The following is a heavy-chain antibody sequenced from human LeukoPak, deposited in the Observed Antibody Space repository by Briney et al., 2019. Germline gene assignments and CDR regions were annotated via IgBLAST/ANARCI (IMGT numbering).Heavy chain of an antibody. V-gene: IGHV1-8*02. CDR3: ARNVKMEGGSSDY. D-gene: IGHD1-26*01. CDR1: GYTFTSYD. J-gene: IGHJ4*02. CDR2: MNPNSGNT. Sequence: ASVRVSCKASGYTFTSYDINWVRQATGQGLEWMGWMNPNSGNTGYAQKFQGRVTMTRNTSISTAYMELSSLRSEDTAVYYCARNVKMEGGSSDYWGQGTLVTVSS.